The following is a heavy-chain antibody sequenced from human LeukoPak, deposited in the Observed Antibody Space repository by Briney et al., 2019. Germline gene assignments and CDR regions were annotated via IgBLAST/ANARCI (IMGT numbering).Heavy chain of an antibody. CDR2: MSDSGDT. CDR1: GFTLSNYA. V-gene: IGHV3-23*01. Sequence: GGSLRLSCAASGFTLSNYAMSWVRQAPGKGLEWVSVMSDSGDTYYADSVKGRFTTCRNNSKNALLLQMNGLRAEDTAVYYCARPPDITMIVMEVWGQGTLVTVSS. J-gene: IGHJ4*02. D-gene: IGHD3-22*01. CDR3: ARPPDITMIVMEV.